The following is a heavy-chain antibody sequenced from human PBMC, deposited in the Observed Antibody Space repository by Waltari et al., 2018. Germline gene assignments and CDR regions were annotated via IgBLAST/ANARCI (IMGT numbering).Heavy chain of an antibody. V-gene: IGHV5-51*01. D-gene: IGHD1-26*01. J-gene: IGHJ4*02. CDR1: GYSFTSSW. CDR3: AGVGASGTAVALFDY. CDR2: IYPGYSST. Sequence: EVQLVQSGAEVKKPGESLKIPCKGSGYSFTSSWIGWVRQMPGKGLEWMWLIYPGYSSTRYTPSFQGQVTTSADTSISTAYLQWSSLAASDAAMYYCAGVGASGTAVALFDYWGQGTLVTVSS.